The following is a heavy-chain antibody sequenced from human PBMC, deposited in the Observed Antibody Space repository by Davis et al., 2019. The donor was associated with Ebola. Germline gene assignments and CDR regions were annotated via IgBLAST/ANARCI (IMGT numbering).Heavy chain of an antibody. J-gene: IGHJ6*02. CDR3: ARELWFGHSYYYYYGMDV. CDR1: GYTFTSYY. CDR2: INPSGGST. D-gene: IGHD3-10*01. V-gene: IGHV1-46*01. Sequence: AASVKVSCKASGYTFTSYYMHWVRQAPGQGLEWMGIINPSGGSTSYAQKFQGRVTMTRDTSTSTAYMELRSLRSDDTAVYYCARELWFGHSYYYYYGMDVWGQGTTVTVSS.